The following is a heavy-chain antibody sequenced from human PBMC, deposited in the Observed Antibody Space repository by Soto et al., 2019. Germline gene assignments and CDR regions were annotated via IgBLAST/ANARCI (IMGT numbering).Heavy chain of an antibody. V-gene: IGHV4-59*02. CDR1: GASVINDY. CDR2: VYESGST. D-gene: IGHD1-26*01. CDR3: VRQVGATGSYSYAV. Sequence: QVQLQESGPGVVKPSETLSLTCTVTGASVINDYWNWIRQPPGQGLEWIGFVYESGSTSYNSSLKSRLTISVDTSKNQCSLKLSSVTAADTAVYYCVRQVGATGSYSYAVWGQGTMVTVSS. J-gene: IGHJ3*01.